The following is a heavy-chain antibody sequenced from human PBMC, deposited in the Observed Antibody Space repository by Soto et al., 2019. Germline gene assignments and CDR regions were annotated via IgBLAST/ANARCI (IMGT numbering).Heavy chain of an antibody. CDR2: IIPIFGTA. V-gene: IGHV1-69*13. CDR1: GYTFTSYG. CDR3: ATYGDYSTIYYYYGMDV. J-gene: IGHJ6*02. D-gene: IGHD4-17*01. Sequence: SVKVSCKASGYTFTSYGISWVRQAPGQGLEWMGWIIPIFGTANYAQKFQGRVTITADESTSTAYMELSSLRSEDTAVYYCATYGDYSTIYYYYGMDVWGQGTTVTVSS.